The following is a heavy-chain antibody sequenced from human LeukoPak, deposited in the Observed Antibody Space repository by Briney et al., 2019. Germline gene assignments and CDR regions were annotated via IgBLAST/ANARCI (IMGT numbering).Heavy chain of an antibody. Sequence: SETPSLTCAVYGGSFSGYYWSWIRQPPGEGLEWIGEINHSGSTNYNPSLKSRVTISVDTSKNQFSLKLSSVTAADTAVYYCARQGYYYGSGSYPANWFDPWGQGTLVTVSS. CDR3: ARQGYYYGSGSYPANWFDP. V-gene: IGHV4-34*01. D-gene: IGHD3-10*01. J-gene: IGHJ5*02. CDR2: INHSGST. CDR1: GGSFSGYY.